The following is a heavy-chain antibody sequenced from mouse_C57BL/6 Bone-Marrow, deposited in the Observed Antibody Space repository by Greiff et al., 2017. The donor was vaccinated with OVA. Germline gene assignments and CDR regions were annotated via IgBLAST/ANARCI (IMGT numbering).Heavy chain of an antibody. D-gene: IGHD3-1*01. CDR3: ARSGAPDY. CDR2: INPGSGGT. Sequence: VQLQQSGAELVRPGTSVKVSCKASGYAFTNYLIEWVKQRPGQGLEWIGVINPGSGGTNYNEKFKCKATLTADKSSSTAYMQLSSLTSEDSAVYFCARSGAPDYWGQGTTLTVSS. CDR1: GYAFTNYL. J-gene: IGHJ2*01. V-gene: IGHV1-54*01.